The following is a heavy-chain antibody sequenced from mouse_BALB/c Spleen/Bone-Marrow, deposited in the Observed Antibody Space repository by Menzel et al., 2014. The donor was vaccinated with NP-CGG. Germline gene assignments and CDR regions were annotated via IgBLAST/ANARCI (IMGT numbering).Heavy chain of an antibody. CDR1: GYTFTTYW. CDR2: IYPGNGDT. Sequence: VQLVESGAALASPGASVRLACKTSGYTFTTYWMQWVRQRPGQGLEWIGAIYPGNGDTRYTQKFKGEATLTADKSSSTAYMQLSSLASEDSAVYFCTREPSNWGDYWGQGTTLTVSS. V-gene: IGHV1-87*01. J-gene: IGHJ2*01. D-gene: IGHD4-1*01. CDR3: TREPSNWGDY.